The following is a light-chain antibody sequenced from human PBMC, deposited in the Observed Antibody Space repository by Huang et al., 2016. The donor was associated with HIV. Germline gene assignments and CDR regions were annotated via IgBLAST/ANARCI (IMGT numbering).Light chain of an antibody. Sequence: DIVMTQSPLSLPVTPGESVSISCRSSQSLLHGDGYNYLDWYLQKPGQSPQLLIYLGSNRASGVPGRFSGSGSGTDFVLKISRVEPEDVGVYYCMQALMTPRTFGQGTTLAIK. CDR3: MQALMTPRT. CDR2: LGS. J-gene: IGKJ2*01. CDR1: QSLLHGDGYNY. V-gene: IGKV2-28*01.